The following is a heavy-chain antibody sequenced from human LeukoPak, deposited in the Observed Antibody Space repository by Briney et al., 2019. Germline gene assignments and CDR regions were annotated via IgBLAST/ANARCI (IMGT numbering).Heavy chain of an antibody. J-gene: IGHJ4*02. V-gene: IGHV3-66*01. CDR3: ATASRLGAAGLFDH. Sequence: GGSLRLSCAASGFTVNSNYMNWVRQAPGKGLEWVSVIYSGGTTFYADSVRGRFVISRDDSKNTPYLQMNSLRAEDTAVYYCATASRLGAAGLFDHWGQGALVTVSS. CDR2: IYSGGTT. D-gene: IGHD6-13*01. CDR1: GFTVNSNY.